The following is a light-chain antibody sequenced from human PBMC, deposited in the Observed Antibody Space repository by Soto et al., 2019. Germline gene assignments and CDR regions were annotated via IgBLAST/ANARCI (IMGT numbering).Light chain of an antibody. CDR2: DVS. CDR1: SSDVGGYNY. V-gene: IGLV2-14*01. Sequence: QSALTQPAAVSGSPGQSITISCTGTSSDVGGYNYVSWYQQHPGKAPTLMIYDVSNRPSGVSNRFSGSKSGNTASLTISGLQAEDDADYYCSSYTSSSPLVFGGGTKLTVL. CDR3: SSYTSSSPLV. J-gene: IGLJ2*01.